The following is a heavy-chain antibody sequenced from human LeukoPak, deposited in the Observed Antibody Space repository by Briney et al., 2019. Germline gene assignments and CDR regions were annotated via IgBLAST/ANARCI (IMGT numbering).Heavy chain of an antibody. CDR1: GCSISCSSYY. CDR3: ARPAGKVWGIIPYYMDV. J-gene: IGHJ6*03. Sequence: SETLSLTCTVSGCSISCSSYYWGWIRQPPGKGLEWIGSIYYSGSTYYNPSLKSRVTISVDTSKNQFSLKLSSVTPANTAVYCCARPAGKVWGIIPYYMDVWGKGTTVTVSS. D-gene: IGHD3-16*01. CDR2: IYYSGST. V-gene: IGHV4-39*01.